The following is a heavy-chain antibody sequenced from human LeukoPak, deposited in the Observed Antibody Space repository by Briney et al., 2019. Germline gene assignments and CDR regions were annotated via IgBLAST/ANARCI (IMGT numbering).Heavy chain of an antibody. V-gene: IGHV4-30-2*01. CDR2: IYHSGST. D-gene: IGHD2-15*01. J-gene: IGHJ6*02. CDR3: ARDSVVVVAATPLRLGMDV. Sequence: PSQTLSLTCTVSGGSISSGGYYWSWIRQPPGKGLEWIGYIYHSGSTYYNPSLKSRVTISVDRSKNQFSLKLSSVTAADTAVYYCARDSVVVVAATPLRLGMDVWGQGTTVTVSS. CDR1: GGSISSGGYY.